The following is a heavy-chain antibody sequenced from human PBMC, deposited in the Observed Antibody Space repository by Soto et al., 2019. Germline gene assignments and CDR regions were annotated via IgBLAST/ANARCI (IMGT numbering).Heavy chain of an antibody. CDR3: ARDYFDSSDYTTNWYDP. V-gene: IGHV4-39*01. D-gene: IGHD3-22*01. J-gene: IGHJ5*02. CDR1: GDSISNSRFS. CDR2: IYHTGNA. Sequence: PSETLSLTCGVSGDSISNSRFSWAWIRQPPGEGLEWIGSIYHTGNAYYNPSLKSRVTISVDTSKNQFSLKVTSVTAADTALYYCARDYFDSSDYTTNWYDPWGQGTLVTVSS.